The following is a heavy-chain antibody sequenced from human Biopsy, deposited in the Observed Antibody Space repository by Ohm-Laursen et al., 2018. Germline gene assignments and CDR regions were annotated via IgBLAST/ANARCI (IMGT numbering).Heavy chain of an antibody. CDR2: IWYDGSNK. Sequence: SLRLSCAASGFTFSSYGMHWVRQAPGKGLEGVAVIWYDGSNKYSADSVKGRFSISRDNSKNTVYLQMNSLRAADTAVYYCARDRYYGSESYYSHYNMDVWGQGTTVSVSS. CDR3: ARDRYYGSESYYSHYNMDV. J-gene: IGHJ6*02. CDR1: GFTFSSYG. V-gene: IGHV3-33*01. D-gene: IGHD3-10*01.